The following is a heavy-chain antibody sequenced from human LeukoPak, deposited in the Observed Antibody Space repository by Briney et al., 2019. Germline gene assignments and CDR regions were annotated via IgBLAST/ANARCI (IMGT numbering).Heavy chain of an antibody. CDR2: IRSKVYGGTP. Sequence: GGSLRLSCIASGFTFGDYAMTWVRQAPGKGLEWVGFIRSKVYGGTPEYAASVQGRFTISRDDSKGIAYLQMNSLKTEDTAVYYCSRDQTPYYWGQGTLVTVSS. J-gene: IGHJ4*02. CDR1: GFTFGDYA. V-gene: IGHV3-49*04. CDR3: SRDQTPYY.